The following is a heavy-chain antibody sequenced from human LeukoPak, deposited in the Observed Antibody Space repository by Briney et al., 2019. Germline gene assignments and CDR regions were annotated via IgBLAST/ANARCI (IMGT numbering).Heavy chain of an antibody. CDR2: VCYNGTT. CDR3: ATSGGFNSPRHY. D-gene: IGHD3-16*01. J-gene: IGHJ4*02. CDR1: SDSISSYF. Sequence: SETLSLTCSVSSDSISSYFWAWIRQPPGKGLEWIGYVCYNGTTNYNPSLRNRVAISIDTSKNQFSLKLNSATAADTAVYYCATSGGFNSPRHYWGQGTLVTVSS. V-gene: IGHV4-59*01.